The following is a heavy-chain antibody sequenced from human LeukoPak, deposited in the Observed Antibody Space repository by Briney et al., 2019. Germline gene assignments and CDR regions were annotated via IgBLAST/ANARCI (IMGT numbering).Heavy chain of an antibody. J-gene: IGHJ6*03. CDR1: GYTCTSYG. CDR2: MSAYNGNT. Sequence: ASVKVSCKASGYTCTSYGISWVRQAPGQGLEWMGWMSAYNGNTNYAQKLQGRVTMTTDTSTSTAYMELRSLRSDDTAVYYCARLCYYDSSGYHHYYYYMDVWGKGTTVTVSS. CDR3: ARLCYYDSSGYHHYYYYMDV. V-gene: IGHV1-18*01. D-gene: IGHD3-22*01.